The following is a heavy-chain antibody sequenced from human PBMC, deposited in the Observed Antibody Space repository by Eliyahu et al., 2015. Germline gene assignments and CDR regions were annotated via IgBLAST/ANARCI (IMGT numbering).Heavy chain of an antibody. V-gene: IGHV3-48*02. D-gene: IGHD1-1*01. J-gene: IGHJ3*02. CDR1: GFTFSSPN. Sequence: EVQLVESGGGLVQPGESLRLSCAASGFTFSSPNMNWVRQXQGKGLEWISYITSSSNVRYYADSVKGRFTISRDNAKNSLYLHMTSLRDEDTALYYCTRDTTLSAFDIWGQGTMVTVSS. CDR3: TRDTTLSAFDI. CDR2: ITSSSNVR.